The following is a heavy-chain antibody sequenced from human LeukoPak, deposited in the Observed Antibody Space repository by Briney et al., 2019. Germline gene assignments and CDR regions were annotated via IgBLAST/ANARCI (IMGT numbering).Heavy chain of an antibody. Sequence: PGGSLRLSCAASGFTFSTYDMSWVRQAPGKGLEWVSVISGSGAGTNYADSVKGRFTISGDNSKNTLYLQMNSLRAEDTALYYCAKDLIQPGHCLDYWGQGALVTVSS. D-gene: IGHD2-2*01. V-gene: IGHV3-23*01. J-gene: IGHJ4*02. CDR2: ISGSGAGT. CDR3: AKDLIQPGHCLDY. CDR1: GFTFSTYD.